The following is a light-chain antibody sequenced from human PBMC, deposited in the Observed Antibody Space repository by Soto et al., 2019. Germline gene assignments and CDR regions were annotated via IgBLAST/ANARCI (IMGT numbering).Light chain of an antibody. CDR1: QSLQHNNGNTL. CDR2: LVS. Sequence: EIVMTQSPISLTVTPGEPASISCKSSQSLQHNNGNTLLDWYMQKPGQSTQLLIYLVSRRAPGAPDSYCGRGSGTNFTLRISAVYVDDGAIYYVMQALKPPRTFGKRIKLVI. V-gene: IGKV2-28*01. J-gene: IGKJ1*01. CDR3: MQALKPPRT.